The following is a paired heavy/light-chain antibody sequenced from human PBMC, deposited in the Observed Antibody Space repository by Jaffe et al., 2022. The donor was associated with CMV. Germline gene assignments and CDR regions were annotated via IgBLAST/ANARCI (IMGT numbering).Heavy chain of an antibody. J-gene: IGHJ5*02. V-gene: IGHV5-10-1*03. D-gene: IGHD2-2*01. Sequence: EVQLVQSGAEVKKPGESLRISCKGSGYSFTSYWISWVRQMPGKGLEWMGRIDPSDSYTNYSPSFQGHVTISADKSISTAYLQWSSLKASDTAMYYCASQTAYCSSTSCYVGRFDPWGQGTLVTVSS. CDR2: IDPSDSYT. CDR3: ASQTAYCSSTSCYVGRFDP. CDR1: GYSFTSYW.
Light chain of an antibody. V-gene: IGKV3-20*01. CDR2: GAS. J-gene: IGKJ2*01. Sequence: EIVLTQSPGTLSLSPGERATLSCRASQSVSSSYLAWYQQKPGQAPRLLIYGASSRATGIPDRFSGSGSGTDFTLTISRLEPEDFAVYYCQQYGSSPEEYTFGQGTKLEIK. CDR3: QQYGSSPEEYT. CDR1: QSVSSSY.